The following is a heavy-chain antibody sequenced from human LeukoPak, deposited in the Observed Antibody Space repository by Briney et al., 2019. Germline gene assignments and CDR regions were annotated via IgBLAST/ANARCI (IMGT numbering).Heavy chain of an antibody. V-gene: IGHV3-7*01. CDR3: ARALDSSSSRYQAFEE. J-gene: IGHJ4*02. CDR2: KKQDESGK. Sequence: TGGSLRLSCSAPGFTFSNYWMSWVRQAPGKGQEWVANKKQDESGKYYVDSVKGRLTISRDNAKSSLYLQMNSLRAEDTAVYYCARALDSSSSRYQAFEEWGQGTLVTVSS. CDR1: GFTFSNYW. D-gene: IGHD2-2*01.